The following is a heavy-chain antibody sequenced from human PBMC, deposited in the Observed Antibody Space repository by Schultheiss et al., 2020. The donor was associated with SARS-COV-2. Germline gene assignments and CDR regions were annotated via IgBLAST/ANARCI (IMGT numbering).Heavy chain of an antibody. D-gene: IGHD3-10*01. Sequence: GGSLRLSCASSGLTVSSNYMSWVRQAPGKGLEWVSAISGSGGSTYYADSVKGRFTISRDNAKNSLYLQMNSLRAEDTAVYYCAKDYYGSGTYPDYWGQGTLVTVSS. CDR1: GLTVSSNY. CDR3: AKDYYGSGTYPDY. J-gene: IGHJ4*02. CDR2: ISGSGGST. V-gene: IGHV3-23*01.